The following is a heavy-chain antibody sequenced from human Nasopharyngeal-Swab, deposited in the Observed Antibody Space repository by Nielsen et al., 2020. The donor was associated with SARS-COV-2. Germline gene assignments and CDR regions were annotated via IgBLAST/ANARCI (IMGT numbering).Heavy chain of an antibody. J-gene: IGHJ3*02. V-gene: IGHV3-33*01. Sequence: GGSLRLSCAASGFTFSSYGMHWVRQAPGKGLEWVAVTWYDGSNKYYADSVKGRFTISRDNSKNTLYLQMNSLRAEDTAVYYCARDIPFAVTGTTPPDAFDIWGQGTMVTVSS. CDR3: ARDIPFAVTGTTPPDAFDI. D-gene: IGHD1-7*01. CDR2: TWYDGSNK. CDR1: GFTFSSYG.